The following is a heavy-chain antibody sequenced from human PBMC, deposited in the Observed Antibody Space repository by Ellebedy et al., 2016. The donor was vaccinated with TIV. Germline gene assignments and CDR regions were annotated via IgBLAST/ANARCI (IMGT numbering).Heavy chain of an antibody. V-gene: IGHV4-59*08. D-gene: IGHD5-18*01. CDR1: GGSISSDD. CDR3: ATQGGRLPGYSWFDP. CDR2: IYHSRGT. J-gene: IGHJ5*02. Sequence: SETLSLTXTVSGGSISSDDWSWIRQPPGKGLEWIGYIYHSRGTNYNPSLKGRVTISIDTSRKQFSLKLKSVTAADTAVYYCATQGGRLPGYSWFDPWGQGTLVTVSS.